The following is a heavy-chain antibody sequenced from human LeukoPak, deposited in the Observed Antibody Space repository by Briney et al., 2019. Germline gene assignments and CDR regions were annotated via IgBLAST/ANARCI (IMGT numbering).Heavy chain of an antibody. D-gene: IGHD3-10*01. Sequence: SETLSLTCAVYGGSFSGYYWSWTRQPPGKGLEWIGEINHSGSTNYNPSLKSRVTISVDTSKNQFSLKLSSVTAADTAVYYCARGGYFYGSGSYYNEYNWFDPWGQGTLVTVSS. CDR3: ARGGYFYGSGSYYNEYNWFDP. V-gene: IGHV4-34*01. CDR1: GGSFSGYY. J-gene: IGHJ5*02. CDR2: INHSGST.